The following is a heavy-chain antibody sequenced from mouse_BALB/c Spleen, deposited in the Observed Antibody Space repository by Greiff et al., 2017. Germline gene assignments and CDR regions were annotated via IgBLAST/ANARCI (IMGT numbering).Heavy chain of an antibody. J-gene: IGHJ3*01. D-gene: IGHD1-2*01. CDR1: GYAFSSYW. V-gene: IGHV1-80*01. CDR2: IYPGDGGT. Sequence: VKLMESGAELVRPGSSVKISCKASGYAFSSYWMNWVKQRPGQGLEWIGQIYPGDGGTNYNGKFKGKATLTADKSSSTAYMQLSSLTSEDSAVYFCARPLLRGFAYWGQGTLVTVSA. CDR3: ARPLLRGFAY.